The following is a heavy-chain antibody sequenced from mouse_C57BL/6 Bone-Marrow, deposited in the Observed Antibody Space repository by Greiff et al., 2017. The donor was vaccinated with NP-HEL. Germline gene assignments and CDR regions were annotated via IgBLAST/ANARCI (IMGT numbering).Heavy chain of an antibody. Sequence: QVQLQQSGPGLVKPGASVKISCKASGYTFTDDYINRVQPRPGQGREWIGWIYPESGNTKYNEKFKGKATLTVVTSSSTAYMQLSRLTTEDSAVYFCARDEKLCPEYFALDYWGTGTSVTVSS. V-gene: IGHV1-84*01. D-gene: IGHD1-1*02. CDR3: ARDEKLCPEYFALDY. CDR2: IYPESGNT. J-gene: IGHJ4*01. CDR1: GYTFTDDY.